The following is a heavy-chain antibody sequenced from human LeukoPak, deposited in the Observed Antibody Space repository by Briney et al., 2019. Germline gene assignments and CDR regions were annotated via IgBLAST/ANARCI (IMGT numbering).Heavy chain of an antibody. V-gene: IGHV1-18*01. CDR2: ISAYNGNT. J-gene: IGHJ4*02. Sequence: ASVKVSCTASGYTFTSYGISWVRQAPGQGLEWMGWISAYNGNTNYAQKLQGRVTMTTDTSTSTAYMELRSLRSDDTAVYCCARDCSSTSCYLWGQGTLVTVSS. D-gene: IGHD2-2*01. CDR3: ARDCSSTSCYL. CDR1: GYTFTSYG.